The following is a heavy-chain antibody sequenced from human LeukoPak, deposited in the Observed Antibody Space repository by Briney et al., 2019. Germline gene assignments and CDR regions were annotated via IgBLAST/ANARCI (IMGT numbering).Heavy chain of an antibody. J-gene: IGHJ4*02. CDR2: IDPSDSYT. CDR1: GYSFTSYW. Sequence: GESLKISCKGSGYSFTSYWISWVRQMPGKGLEWMGRIDPSDSYTNYSPSFQGHVTISADKSISTAYLQWSSLKASDTAMYYCARQGITMVRRVIPNFDYWGQGTLVTVSS. V-gene: IGHV5-10-1*01. CDR3: ARQGITMVRRVIPNFDY. D-gene: IGHD3-10*01.